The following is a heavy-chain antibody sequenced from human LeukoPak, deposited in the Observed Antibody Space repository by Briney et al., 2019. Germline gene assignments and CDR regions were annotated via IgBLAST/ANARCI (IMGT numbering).Heavy chain of an antibody. D-gene: IGHD3-9*01. Sequence: GASVKVSCKASGYTFTGYYMHWARQAPGQGLEWMGWINPNSGGTNYAQKFQGRVTMTRDTSISTAYMELSRLRSDDTAVYYCARVRPIAKTGSNWFDPWGQGTLVTVSS. J-gene: IGHJ5*02. V-gene: IGHV1-2*02. CDR3: ARVRPIAKTGSNWFDP. CDR2: INPNSGGT. CDR1: GYTFTGYY.